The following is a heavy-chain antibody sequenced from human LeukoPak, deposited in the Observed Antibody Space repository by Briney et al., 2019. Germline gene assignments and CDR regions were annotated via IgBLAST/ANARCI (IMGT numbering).Heavy chain of an antibody. CDR3: ARDQEGFDY. Sequence: ASVKVSCKASGYSFTSNYIHWVRQAPEQGLEWMGMIYPRDGSTSYAQRFQDRVTVTRDTSTSTVHMELSGLRSEDTAVYYCARDQEGFDYWGQGTLVTVSS. V-gene: IGHV1-46*01. J-gene: IGHJ4*02. CDR1: GYSFTSNY. CDR2: IYPRDGST.